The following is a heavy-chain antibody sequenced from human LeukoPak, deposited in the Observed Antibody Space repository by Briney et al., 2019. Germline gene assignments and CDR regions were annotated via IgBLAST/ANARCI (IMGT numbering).Heavy chain of an antibody. D-gene: IGHD2-2*02. CDR1: GGTFSSYA. Sequence: SVKVSCKASGGTFSSYAISWVRQAPGQGLEWMGGIIPIFGTANYAQKFQGRVTITTDESTSTAYMELSSLRSEDTAVYYCASGIGYCSSTSCYTVGYYYYMDVWGKGTTVTVSS. J-gene: IGHJ6*03. V-gene: IGHV1-69*05. CDR3: ASGIGYCSSTSCYTVGYYYYMDV. CDR2: IIPIFGTA.